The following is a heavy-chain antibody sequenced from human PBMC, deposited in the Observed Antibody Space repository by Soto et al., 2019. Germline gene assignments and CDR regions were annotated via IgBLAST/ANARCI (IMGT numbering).Heavy chain of an antibody. CDR2: ISAYNGNT. J-gene: IGHJ6*02. CDR1: GYTFTSYG. D-gene: IGHD2-2*02. Sequence: QVQLVQSGAEVKKPGASVKVSCKASGYTFTSYGISWVRQAPGQGLEWMGWISAYNGNTNYAQKLQGRVTMTTDTSTSTAYMELRSLRSDDTAVYYCARVEPAAIHKHYYYYGMDVWGQGTTVTVSS. CDR3: ARVEPAAIHKHYYYYGMDV. V-gene: IGHV1-18*01.